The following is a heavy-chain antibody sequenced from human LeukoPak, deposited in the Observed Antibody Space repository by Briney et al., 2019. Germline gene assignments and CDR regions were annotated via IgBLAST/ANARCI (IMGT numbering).Heavy chain of an antibody. CDR1: GGTFGSYV. Sequence: SVKVSCKASGGTFGSYVISWVRQAPGQGLEWMGGIIPIFGTAHYAQKFQGRLTITADESTSTVYMEMSSLRSEDTAMYYCAKEGDTALVTGYFDLWGRGTLVTFSA. J-gene: IGHJ2*01. V-gene: IGHV1-69*01. CDR2: IIPIFGTA. CDR3: AKEGDTALVTGYFDL. D-gene: IGHD5-18*01.